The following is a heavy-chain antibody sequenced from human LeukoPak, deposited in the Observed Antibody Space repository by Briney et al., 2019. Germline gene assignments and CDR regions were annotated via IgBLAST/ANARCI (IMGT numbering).Heavy chain of an antibody. CDR2: IKEDGSRK. CDR3: ARMGRLDY. V-gene: IGHV3-7*01. J-gene: IGHJ4*02. D-gene: IGHD5-24*01. CDR1: GFTFSDYW. Sequence: GGPLRLSCAASGFTFSDYWMTWVRQAPGKGLEWVANIKEDGSRKYYVDSVKGRFTISRDNATDSQYLQMNSLRVEDTAVYYCARMGRLDYWGQGTLVTVSS.